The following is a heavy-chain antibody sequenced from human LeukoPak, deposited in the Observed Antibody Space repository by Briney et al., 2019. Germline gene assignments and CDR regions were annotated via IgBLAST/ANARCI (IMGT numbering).Heavy chain of an antibody. D-gene: IGHD6-19*01. Sequence: GGSLRPSCAASGFTFSSYGMNWVRQAPGKGLEWVSYISSSSTTIYYADSVKGRFTISRDNAKSSLFLQMNSLRAEDTTMYYRARDNSGWYVDYWGQGTLVTVSS. J-gene: IGHJ4*02. CDR1: GFTFSSYG. CDR2: ISSSSTTI. V-gene: IGHV3-48*01. CDR3: ARDNSGWYVDY.